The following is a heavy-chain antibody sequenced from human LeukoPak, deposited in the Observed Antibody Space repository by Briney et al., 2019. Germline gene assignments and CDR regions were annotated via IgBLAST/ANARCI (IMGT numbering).Heavy chain of an antibody. CDR2: ISWNSGSI. J-gene: IGHJ4*02. D-gene: IGHD6-19*01. Sequence: PGGSLRLSCAASGFTFDDYAMDWVRQAPGKGLEWVSGISWNSGSIGYADSVKGRFTISRDNAKNSLYLQMNSLRAEDTAVYYCARESYSSGWYFDYWGQGTLVTVSS. CDR3: ARESYSSGWYFDY. CDR1: GFTFDDYA. V-gene: IGHV3-9*01.